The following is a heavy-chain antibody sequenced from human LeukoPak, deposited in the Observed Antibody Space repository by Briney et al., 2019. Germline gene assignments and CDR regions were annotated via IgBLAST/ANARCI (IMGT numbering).Heavy chain of an antibody. CDR2: IIPIFGTA. D-gene: IGHD2-15*01. J-gene: IGHJ4*02. CDR3: ARGPYCSGGSCYFGFDY. V-gene: IGHV1-69*06. Sequence: ASVKVSCKASGGTFSSYAISWVRQAPGQGLEWMGGIIPIFGTANYAQKFQGRVTITADKSTSTAYMELSSLRSEDTAVYYCARGPYCSGGSCYFGFDYWGQGTLVTVSS. CDR1: GGTFSSYA.